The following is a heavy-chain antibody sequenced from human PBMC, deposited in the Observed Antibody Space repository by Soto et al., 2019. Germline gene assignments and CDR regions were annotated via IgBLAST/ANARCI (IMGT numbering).Heavy chain of an antibody. CDR3: ASYGSGSLYYYYYGMDV. V-gene: IGHV1-3*01. J-gene: IGHJ6*02. D-gene: IGHD3-10*01. Sequence: ASVKVSCKASGYTFTSYSMHWVRQAPGQRLEWMGWINAGNGNTKYSQKFQGRVTITRDTSASTAYMELSSLRSEDTAVYYCASYGSGSLYYYYYGMDVWGQGTTVTVSS. CDR1: GYTFTSYS. CDR2: INAGNGNT.